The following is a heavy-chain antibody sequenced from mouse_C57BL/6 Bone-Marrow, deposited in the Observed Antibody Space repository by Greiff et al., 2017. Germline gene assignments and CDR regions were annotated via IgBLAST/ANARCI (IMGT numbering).Heavy chain of an antibody. D-gene: IGHD2-2*01. CDR3: MVTDYYAMDY. Sequence: EVQLQQSGTVLARPGASVKMSCTTSGYTFTSYWMHWVKQRPGQGLEWIGAIYPGNSDTSYNQKFKGKAKLTAVTSASTAYMELSSLTNEDSAVYYCMVTDYYAMDYWGQGTSVTVSS. V-gene: IGHV1-5*01. J-gene: IGHJ4*01. CDR1: GYTFTSYW. CDR2: IYPGNSDT.